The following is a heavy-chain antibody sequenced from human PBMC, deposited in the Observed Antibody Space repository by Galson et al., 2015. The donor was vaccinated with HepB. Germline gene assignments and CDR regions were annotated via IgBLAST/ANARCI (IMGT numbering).Heavy chain of an antibody. J-gene: IGHJ6*02. V-gene: IGHV3-30*04. CDR2: ISYDGSNK. CDR3: ARAQLLWFGCMDV. Sequence: SLRLSCAASGFTFSSYAMHWVRQAPGKGLEWVAVISYDGSNKYYADSVKGRFTISRDNSKNTLYLQMNSLRAEDTAVYYCARAQLLWFGCMDVWGQGTTVTVSS. D-gene: IGHD3-10*01. CDR1: GFTFSSYA.